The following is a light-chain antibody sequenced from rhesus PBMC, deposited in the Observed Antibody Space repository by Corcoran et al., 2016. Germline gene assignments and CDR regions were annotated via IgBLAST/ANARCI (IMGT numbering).Light chain of an antibody. V-gene: IGKV1-18*01. J-gene: IGKJ3*01. CDR1: QGISSW. Sequence: DIQMTQSPSSLSASVGDRVTITCQASQGISSWLAWYQQKPGKAPKLLIYKASTLQSGVPSRFSGSGSGTDYTFTISSLQPEDVATYYCQHGYGTPFIFGPGTKLDIK. CDR3: QHGYGTPFI. CDR2: KAS.